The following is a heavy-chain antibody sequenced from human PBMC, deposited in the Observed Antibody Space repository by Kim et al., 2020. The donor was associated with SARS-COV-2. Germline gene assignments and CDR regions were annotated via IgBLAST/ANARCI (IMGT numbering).Heavy chain of an antibody. V-gene: IGHV3-43D*03. J-gene: IGHJ5*02. CDR3: AKAGDGQDIDQ. CDR1: GSSFDDHA. Sequence: GGSLRLSCAASGSSFDDHAMHWVRQAPGKGLEWVALISWGGHATFYADPVEGRFTISRDNERNSLFLQMNTLRPEDTALYYCAKAGDGQDIDQWGQGTLV. CDR2: ISWGGHAT. D-gene: IGHD3-10*01.